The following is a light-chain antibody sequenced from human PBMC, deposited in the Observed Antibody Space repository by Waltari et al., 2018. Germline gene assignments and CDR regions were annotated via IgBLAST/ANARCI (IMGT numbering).Light chain of an antibody. J-gene: IGLJ3*02. CDR2: GKN. Sequence: SSGMPQDPAVSVALGQTVRITCPGDCLRTYFATWYQQKPGQAPLLVIYGKNNRPSGIPDRFSGSSSEDTTSLTITGAQAEEEADYFCSSRDSSGNHVLFGGGTKLTVL. CDR1: CLRTYF. V-gene: IGLV3-19*01. CDR3: SSRDSSGNHVL.